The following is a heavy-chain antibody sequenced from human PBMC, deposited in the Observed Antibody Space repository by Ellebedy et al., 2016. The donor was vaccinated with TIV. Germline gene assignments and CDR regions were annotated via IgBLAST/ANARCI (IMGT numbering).Heavy chain of an antibody. V-gene: IGHV3-7*05. D-gene: IGHD3-10*01. J-gene: IGHJ6*02. CDR3: ARQFRSQRITMLRGQLDV. CDR1: GFTFSGYW. Sequence: GESLKISXAASGFTFSGYWISWVRQAPGKGLEWVANIKEDGSEKYYVDSVKGRFTISRDNAKNSLFLQMNSLRAEDTAVYFCARQFRSQRITMLRGQLDVWGQGTTVTVSS. CDR2: IKEDGSEK.